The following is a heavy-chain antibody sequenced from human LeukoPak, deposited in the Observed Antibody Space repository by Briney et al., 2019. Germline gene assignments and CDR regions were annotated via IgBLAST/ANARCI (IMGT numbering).Heavy chain of an antibody. CDR1: GDSISSNNW. V-gene: IGHV4-4*02. J-gene: IGHJ3*02. Sequence: SETLSLTCAVSGDSISSNNWWCWVRQSPRKGLEWIGEIYHSGSTNYNPSLKSRVTISVDKSKNQFSLKLSSVTAADTAVYYCALSGPYSSSWYGEGDGFDIWGQGTMVTVSS. CDR2: IYHSGST. D-gene: IGHD6-13*01. CDR3: ALSGPYSSSWYGEGDGFDI.